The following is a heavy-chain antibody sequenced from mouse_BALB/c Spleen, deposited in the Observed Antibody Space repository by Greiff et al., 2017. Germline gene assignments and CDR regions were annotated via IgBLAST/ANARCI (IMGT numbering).Heavy chain of an antibody. CDR1: GYTFTEYI. CDR3: ARHAVTTVVATGSDYYAMDY. D-gene: IGHD1-1*01. Sequence: QVQLQQSGAELVKPGASVKLSCKASGYTFTEYIIHWVKQRSGQGLEWIGWFYPGSGSIKYNEKFKDKATLTADKSSSTVYMELSRLTSEDSAVYFCARHAVTTVVATGSDYYAMDYWGQGTSVTVSS. V-gene: IGHV1-62-2*01. J-gene: IGHJ4*01. CDR2: FYPGSGSI.